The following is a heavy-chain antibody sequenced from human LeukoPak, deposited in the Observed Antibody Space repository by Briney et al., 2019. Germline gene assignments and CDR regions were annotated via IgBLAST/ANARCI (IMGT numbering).Heavy chain of an antibody. Sequence: ASVKVSCKASGYTFTSYDINWVRQATGQGLEWMGWMNPNSGNTGYAQKFQGRVTMTRNTSISTDYMELSSLRSEDTAVYYCARRRWPRGAHGWFDPWGQGTLVTVSS. D-gene: IGHD2-15*01. CDR3: ARRRWPRGAHGWFDP. J-gene: IGHJ5*02. V-gene: IGHV1-8*01. CDR2: MNPNSGNT. CDR1: GYTFTSYD.